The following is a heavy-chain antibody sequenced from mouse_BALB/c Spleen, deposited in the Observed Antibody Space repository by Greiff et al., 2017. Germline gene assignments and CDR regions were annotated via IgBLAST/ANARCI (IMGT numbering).Heavy chain of an antibody. J-gene: IGHJ2*01. CDR2: INPYNGAT. CDR3: ARLGGNYGN. CDR1: GYSFTGYY. Sequence: VQLKESGPELVKPGASVKISCKASGYSFTGYYMHWVKQSHVKSLEWIGRINPYNGATSYNQNFKDKASLTVDKSSSTAYMELHSLTSEDSAVYYCARLGGNYGNWGQGTTLTVSS. D-gene: IGHD2-1*01. V-gene: IGHV1-31*01.